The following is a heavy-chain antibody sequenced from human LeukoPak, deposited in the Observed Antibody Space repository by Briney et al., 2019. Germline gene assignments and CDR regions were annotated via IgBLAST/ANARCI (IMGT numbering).Heavy chain of an antibody. CDR1: GGSISSGSYY. CDR3: ARDVPSTVVRGGWFDP. J-gene: IGHJ5*02. D-gene: IGHD4-23*01. V-gene: IGHV4-61*02. CDR2: IYTSGST. Sequence: PSETLSLTCTVSGGSISSGSYYWSWIRQPAGKALEWIGRIYTSGSTNYNPSLKSRVTISLDTSKNQFSLKLSSVTAADTAVYYCARDVPSTVVRGGWFDPWGQGTLVTVSS.